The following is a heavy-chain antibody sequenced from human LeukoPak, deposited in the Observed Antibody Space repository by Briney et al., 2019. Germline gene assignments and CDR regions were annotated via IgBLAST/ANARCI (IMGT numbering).Heavy chain of an antibody. CDR2: INPNSGGT. Sequence: ASVKVSCKASGYTFTGYYMHWVRQAPGQGLEWMGWINPNSGGTNYAQKFQGRVTMTRDTSISTAYMELSRLRSDDTAVYYCAGDFYGLSSGWYSPLGYWGQGTLVTVSS. D-gene: IGHD6-19*01. CDR1: GYTFTGYY. J-gene: IGHJ4*02. CDR3: AGDFYGLSSGWYSPLGY. V-gene: IGHV1-2*02.